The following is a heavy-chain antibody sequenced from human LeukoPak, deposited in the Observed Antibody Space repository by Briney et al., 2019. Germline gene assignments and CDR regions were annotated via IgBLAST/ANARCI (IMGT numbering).Heavy chain of an antibody. D-gene: IGHD4-17*01. V-gene: IGHV3-11*04. CDR2: ISSSGSTI. Sequence: GGSLRLSCAASGFTFSDYYMSWIRQAPGKGLEWVSYISSSGSTIYYADSVKGRFTISRDNAKNSLYLQMNSLRAEDTAVYYCAKESMTTVTTFDYWGQGTLVTVSS. CDR3: AKESMTTVTTFDY. CDR1: GFTFSDYY. J-gene: IGHJ4*02.